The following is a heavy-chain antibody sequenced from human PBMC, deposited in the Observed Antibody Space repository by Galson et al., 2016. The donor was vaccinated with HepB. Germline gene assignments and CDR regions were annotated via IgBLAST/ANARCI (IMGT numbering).Heavy chain of an antibody. CDR2: IYPGDSDT. CDR1: GYTFATHW. Sequence: QSGAEVKKPGESLKISCKGSGYTFATHWIGWVRQMPGKGLEWVGIIYPGDSDTRYSPPFQGQVTISADKSITTAYLQWTSLRASDSAMYYCARILKPGYSTFPCGYWGQGTLVTVSS. J-gene: IGHJ4*02. V-gene: IGHV5-51*01. CDR3: ARILKPGYSTFPCGY. D-gene: IGHD5-18*01.